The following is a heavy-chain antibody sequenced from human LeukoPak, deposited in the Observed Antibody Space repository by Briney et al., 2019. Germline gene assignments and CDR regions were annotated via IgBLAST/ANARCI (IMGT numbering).Heavy chain of an antibody. J-gene: IGHJ4*01. D-gene: IGHD2-2*01. Sequence: PGGSLRLSCAASGFTFSGHWMSWLRQAPGKGLKCVAHISEDGSEKSYVDSLKGRFTISRDNAKNLLYLEMNSLRAEDTAVYYCAKLSGPAAADYWGQGTLITVSS. CDR1: GFTFSGHW. CDR3: AKLSGPAAADY. CDR2: ISEDGSEK. V-gene: IGHV3-7*01.